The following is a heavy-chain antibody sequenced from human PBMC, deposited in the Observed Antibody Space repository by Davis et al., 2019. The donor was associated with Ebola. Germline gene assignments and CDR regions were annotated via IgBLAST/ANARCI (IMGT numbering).Heavy chain of an antibody. CDR2: IYYSRST. Sequence: GSLRLSCTVSGGSVSSVSYYWSWIRQPPGKGLEWFGYIYYSRSTNYNPSLKSRVTITVDTSKNPFSLKLSSVTAADTAVYYCARETTVTLIDYWGQGTLVTVSS. V-gene: IGHV4-61*01. D-gene: IGHD4-17*01. CDR3: ARETTVTLIDY. CDR1: GGSVSSVSYY. J-gene: IGHJ4*02.